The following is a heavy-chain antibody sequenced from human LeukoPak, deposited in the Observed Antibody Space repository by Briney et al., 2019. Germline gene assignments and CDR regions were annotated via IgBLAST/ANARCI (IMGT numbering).Heavy chain of an antibody. CDR2: IRSKANSYAT. D-gene: IGHD5-12*01. V-gene: IGHV3-73*01. CDR3: TTDLYSGYDYDAFDI. Sequence: GGSLRLSCAASGFTFSDSAMHWVRQASGKGLEWVGRIRSKANSYATAYAASVKGRFTISRDDSKNTLYLQMNSLKTEDTAVYYCTTDLYSGYDYDAFDIWGQGTMVTVSS. CDR1: GFTFSDSA. J-gene: IGHJ3*02.